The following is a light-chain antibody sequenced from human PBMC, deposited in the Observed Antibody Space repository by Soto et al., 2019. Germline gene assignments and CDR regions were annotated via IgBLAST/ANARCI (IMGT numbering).Light chain of an antibody. J-gene: IGKJ1*01. Sequence: DMGMTGSRASLAASVGDRVTITCRASQSISTWLAWYQQEPGKAPKLLIHKASSLQSGVPSRFSGSGSGTDFTLTISSLHPDDFATYYCQQYNSYSPTFGQGTKVDIK. CDR3: QQYNSYSPT. V-gene: IGKV1-5*03. CDR1: QSISTW. CDR2: KAS.